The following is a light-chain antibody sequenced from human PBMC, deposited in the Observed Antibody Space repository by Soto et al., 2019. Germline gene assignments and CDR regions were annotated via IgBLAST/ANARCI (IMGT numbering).Light chain of an antibody. V-gene: IGKV1-5*01. CDR2: DAS. J-gene: IGKJ5*01. Sequence: DIRMTQSPSTLSTSVGDRVTITCRASQNIRGWLAWYQQKPGKAPKLLIYDASTLESGVPSRFSGSGSGTEFTLTISSLQPEDFATYYCQQANSFPLTFGQGTRLEIK. CDR1: QNIRGW. CDR3: QQANSFPLT.